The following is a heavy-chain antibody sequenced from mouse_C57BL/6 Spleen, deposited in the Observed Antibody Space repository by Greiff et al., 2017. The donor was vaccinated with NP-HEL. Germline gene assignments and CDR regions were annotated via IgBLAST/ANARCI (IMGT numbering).Heavy chain of an antibody. D-gene: IGHD2-1*01. CDR3: ASEGFYGNFWFAY. V-gene: IGHV1-52*01. CDR2: IDPSDSET. Sequence: VQLQQSGAELVRPGSSVKLSCKASGYTFTSYWMHWVKQRPIQGLEWIGNIDPSDSETHYNQKFKDKATLTVDKSSSTAYMQLSSLTSEDSAVYYGASEGFYGNFWFAYWGQGTLVTVSA. CDR1: GYTFTSYW. J-gene: IGHJ3*01.